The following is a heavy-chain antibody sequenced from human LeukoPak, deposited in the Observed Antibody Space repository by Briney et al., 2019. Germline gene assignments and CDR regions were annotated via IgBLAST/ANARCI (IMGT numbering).Heavy chain of an antibody. J-gene: IGHJ4*02. Sequence: SETLSLTCAVYGGSFSGYYWSWIRQPPGKGLEWIGEINHSGSTNCNPSLKSRVTISVDTSKNQFSLKLSSVTAADTAVYYCARRTQQLVIDYWGQGTLVTVSS. V-gene: IGHV4-34*01. CDR2: INHSGST. CDR3: ARRTQQLVIDY. D-gene: IGHD6-13*01. CDR1: GGSFSGYY.